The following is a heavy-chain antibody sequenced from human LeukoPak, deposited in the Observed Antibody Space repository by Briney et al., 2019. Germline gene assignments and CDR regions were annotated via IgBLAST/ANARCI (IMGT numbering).Heavy chain of an antibody. CDR3: ARVVKYYGSGSLPDY. D-gene: IGHD3-10*01. V-gene: IGHV1-69*05. J-gene: IGHJ4*02. CDR2: IIPIFGTA. CDR1: GGTFSSYA. Sequence: SVKVSCKASGGTFSSYAISWVRQAPGQGLEWMGRIIPIFGTANHAQKFQGRVTITTDESTSTAYMELSSLRAEDTAVYYCARVVKYYGSGSLPDYWGQGTLVTVSS.